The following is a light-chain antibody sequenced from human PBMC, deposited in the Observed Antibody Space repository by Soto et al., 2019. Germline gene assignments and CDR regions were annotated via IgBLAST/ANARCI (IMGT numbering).Light chain of an antibody. CDR3: SSYVCTNSYV. V-gene: IGLV2-8*01. CDR1: SSDVGGYNY. CDR2: EVS. Sequence: QSVLTQPPSASGSPGQSVTISCTGTSSDVGGYNYVSWYQQHPGKAPKLMIYEVSKRPSGVPDRFSGSKSGNAASLTVSGLQAEDEADYYCSSYVCTNSYVFGTGTKVTV. J-gene: IGLJ1*01.